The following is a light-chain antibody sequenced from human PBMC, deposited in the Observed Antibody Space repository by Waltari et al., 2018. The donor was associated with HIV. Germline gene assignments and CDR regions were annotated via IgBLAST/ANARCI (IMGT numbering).Light chain of an antibody. V-gene: IGKV3-11*01. J-gene: IGKJ2*01. CDR1: QSLGSY. Sequence: DIVLTQSPATLSLSPGERATLSGRASQSLGSYLPWYHPHPGQAPRLLIYDASNRAAGIPARFSGSGSGTGFTLTISSLEPEDFAVYYCQQRSRKFTFGQGTKLEIK. CDR2: DAS. CDR3: QQRSRKFT.